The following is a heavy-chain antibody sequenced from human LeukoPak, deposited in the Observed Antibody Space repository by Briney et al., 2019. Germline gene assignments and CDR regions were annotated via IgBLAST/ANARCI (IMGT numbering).Heavy chain of an antibody. Sequence: PSQTLSLTCTVSGGSISSGGYYWSWIRQPPGKGLEWIGYIYHSGSTYYNPSLKSRVTISVDRSKNQFSLKLSSVTAADTAVYYCARRGIIPYWYFDLWGRGTLVTVSS. CDR2: IYHSGST. D-gene: IGHD3-16*01. V-gene: IGHV4-30-2*01. CDR1: GGSISSGGYY. J-gene: IGHJ2*01. CDR3: ARRGIIPYWYFDL.